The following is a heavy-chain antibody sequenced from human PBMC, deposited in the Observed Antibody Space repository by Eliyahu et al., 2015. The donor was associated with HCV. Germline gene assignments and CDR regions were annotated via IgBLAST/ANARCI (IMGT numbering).Heavy chain of an antibody. CDR1: GGSFSGYY. D-gene: IGHD7-27*01. CDR2: INPSGKH. Sequence: QVQLQQWDAGLLKPSETLSLTCAVYGGSFSGYYWSWIRQPPGKGLEWIGEINPSGKHQPQPTRPSRVECTISVDTSKNQFSLKLSSVTAADTAVYYCARRAHWGWFDPWGQGTLVTVSS. J-gene: IGHJ5*02. CDR3: ARRAHWGWFDP. V-gene: IGHV4-34*01.